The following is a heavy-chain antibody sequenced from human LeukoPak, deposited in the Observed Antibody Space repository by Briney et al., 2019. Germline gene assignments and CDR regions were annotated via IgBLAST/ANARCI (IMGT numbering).Heavy chain of an antibody. V-gene: IGHV1-69*13. J-gene: IGHJ6*04. CDR3: ARDGYGDFWSGYSGV. Sequence: SVKVSCKASGGTFSSYAISWVRQAPGQGLEWMGGIIPIFGTANYAQKFQGRVTITADESTSTAYMERSSLRSEDTAVYYCARDGYGDFWSGYSGVWGKGTTVTVSS. CDR2: IIPIFGTA. CDR1: GGTFSSYA. D-gene: IGHD3-3*01.